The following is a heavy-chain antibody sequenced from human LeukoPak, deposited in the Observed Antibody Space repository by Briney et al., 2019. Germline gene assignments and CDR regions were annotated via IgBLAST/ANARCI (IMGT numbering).Heavy chain of an antibody. J-gene: IGHJ4*02. Sequence: GGSLRLSRAASGFTFNSYRMNWVSQAPREGLEWVSSISISSSYIYYADSVQDRFTISRDNAKNSLYPQMNSLRAEDTAVYYCARVNEAVPGTDYWGQGTLVTVSS. CDR1: GFTFNSYR. D-gene: IGHD6-19*01. CDR3: ARVNEAVPGTDY. CDR2: ISISSSYI. V-gene: IGHV3-21*01.